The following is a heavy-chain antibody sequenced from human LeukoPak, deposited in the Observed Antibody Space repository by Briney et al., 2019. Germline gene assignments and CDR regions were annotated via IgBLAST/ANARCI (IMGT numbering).Heavy chain of an antibody. Sequence: SETLSLTCAVYGGSFSGYYWSWICQPPGKGLEWIGEINHSGSTNYNPSLKSRVTISVDTSKNQFSLKLSSVTAADTAVYYCAESIAAAGHYFDYWGQGTLVTVSS. CDR3: AESIAAAGHYFDY. V-gene: IGHV4-34*01. CDR2: INHSGST. J-gene: IGHJ4*02. CDR1: GGSFSGYY. D-gene: IGHD6-25*01.